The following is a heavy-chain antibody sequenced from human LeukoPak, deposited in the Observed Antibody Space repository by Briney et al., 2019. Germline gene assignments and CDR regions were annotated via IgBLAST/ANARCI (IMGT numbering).Heavy chain of an antibody. V-gene: IGHV3-73*01. J-gene: IGHJ6*02. CDR1: GFTFSGSA. CDR2: IRSKANSYAT. D-gene: IGHD1-26*01. Sequence: HPGGSLRLSCAASGFTFSGSAMHWVRQASGKGLEWVGRIRSKANSYATAYAASVKGRFTISRDDSKNTAYLQMNSLKTEDTAVYYCTRHSDSWWELLYYYYYYGMDVWGQGTTVTVSS. CDR3: TRHSDSWWELLYYYYYYGMDV.